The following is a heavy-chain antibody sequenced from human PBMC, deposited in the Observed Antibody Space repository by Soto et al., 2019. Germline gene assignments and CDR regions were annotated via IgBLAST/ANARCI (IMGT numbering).Heavy chain of an antibody. V-gene: IGHV3-23*01. D-gene: IGHD3-9*01. CDR2: ILGSTGNT. Sequence: EVQLLESGGGLVQPGGSLRLSCAASGFTFSTFDMSWVRQAPGKGLEWVSAILGSTGNTYYADSVKGRFTISKDNSENTLFLHRDSLRPEDTALYYCTKGAWLDYWGQGMLVTVSS. J-gene: IGHJ4*02. CDR1: GFTFSTFD. CDR3: TKGAWLDY.